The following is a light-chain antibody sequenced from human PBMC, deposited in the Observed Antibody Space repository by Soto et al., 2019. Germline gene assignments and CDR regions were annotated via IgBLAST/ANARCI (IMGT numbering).Light chain of an antibody. CDR2: KGT. CDR3: CSSAPESTYV. Sequence: QSVLAQPASVSGSPGQSITISCTGTSSDVGAYDSVSWYQQHSHKAPQLIIYKGTQRPSGVSNRFSGSTSGNAASLTISGLQADDEADYFCCSSAPESTYVCGTGTKVTVL. CDR1: SSDVGAYDS. V-gene: IGLV2-23*01. J-gene: IGLJ1*01.